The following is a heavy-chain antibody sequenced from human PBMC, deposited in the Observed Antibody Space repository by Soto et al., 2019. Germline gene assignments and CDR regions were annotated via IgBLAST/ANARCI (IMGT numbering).Heavy chain of an antibody. CDR2: ITGTGGST. CDR1: RFTFSYYA. J-gene: IGHJ4*02. V-gene: IGHV3-23*01. CDR3: ANSVDSGYLYLSDS. Sequence: EVQLLESGGGLVQPGGSLRLSCAASRFTFSYYAMSWVRQAPGKGLEWVSTITGTGGSTYYADSVKGRFTISRDNSKNTPYLQMNSLRAEDTAVYYCANSVDSGYLYLSDSWGQGTLVTVSS. D-gene: IGHD5-12*01.